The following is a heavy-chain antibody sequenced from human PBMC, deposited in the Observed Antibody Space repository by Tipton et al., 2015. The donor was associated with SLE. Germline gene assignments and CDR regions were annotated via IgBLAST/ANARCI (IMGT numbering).Heavy chain of an antibody. V-gene: IGHV3-23*01. Sequence: SLRLSCAASGFTFSDYWMNWVRQAPGKGLEWVSAISVSGSHTYYADSVRGRFTIFRDNSKNTLYLQMNSLSAEDTAVYFCATDPQAAGFDYFDYWGQGSLVTVSS. CDR2: ISVSGSHT. D-gene: IGHD6-25*01. J-gene: IGHJ4*02. CDR3: ATDPQAAGFDYFDY. CDR1: GFTFSDYW.